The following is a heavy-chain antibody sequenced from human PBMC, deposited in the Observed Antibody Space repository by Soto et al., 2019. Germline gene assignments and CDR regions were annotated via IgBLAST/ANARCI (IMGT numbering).Heavy chain of an antibody. CDR1: GYSFTSYW. CDR2: IDPSDSYT. J-gene: IGHJ6*04. D-gene: IGHD3-10*01. V-gene: IGHV5-10-1*01. Sequence: GESLKISCKGSGYSFTSYWITWVRQMPGKGLEWMGRIDPSDSYTNYSPSFQGHVTISADKSSSTAYLQWSSRRASATAMYDGARRTMVREVGPPSYSSGMASWGKGPP. CDR3: ARRTMVREVGPPSYSSGMAS.